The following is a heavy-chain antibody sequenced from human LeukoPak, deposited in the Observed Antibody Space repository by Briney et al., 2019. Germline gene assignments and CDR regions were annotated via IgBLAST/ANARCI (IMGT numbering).Heavy chain of an antibody. CDR1: GFTFSSYS. Sequence: GGSLRLSCAASGFTFSSYSLTWVRQAPGKGLEWVASISGSSSYINYADSVKGRFTVSRDNARRSLYLQMNSLRAEDTATYYCARGGGIAAATDYWGQGTLVTVSS. D-gene: IGHD6-13*01. J-gene: IGHJ4*02. CDR3: ARGGGIAAATDY. V-gene: IGHV3-21*01. CDR2: ISGSSSYI.